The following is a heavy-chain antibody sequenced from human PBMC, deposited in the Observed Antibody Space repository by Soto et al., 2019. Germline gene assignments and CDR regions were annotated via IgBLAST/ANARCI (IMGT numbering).Heavy chain of an antibody. Sequence: QITLKESGPTLVKPTQTLTLTCTFSGFSLSTSGVGVGWIRQPPGKALEWLALIYWDDDKRYSPSLKSRLTITKDTSKHQVVLTMPNNDPVDTATYSCAHSSLTEAGWGRWGQGTLVTLSS. CDR2: IYWDDDK. CDR1: GFSLSTSGVG. J-gene: IGHJ4*02. D-gene: IGHD3-16*01. V-gene: IGHV2-5*02. CDR3: AHSSLTEAGWGR.